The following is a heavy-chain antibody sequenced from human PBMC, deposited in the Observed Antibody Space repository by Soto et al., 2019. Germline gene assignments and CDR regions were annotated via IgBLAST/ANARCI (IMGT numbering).Heavy chain of an antibody. V-gene: IGHV3-23*04. CDR3: AKDRYSSSWYGWFDP. D-gene: IGHD6-13*01. Sequence: VQLVESGGGLVKPGGSLRLSCAASGFTFSDYYMSWIRQAPGKGLEWVSAISGSGGSTYYADSVKGRFTISRDNSKNTLYLQMNSLRAEDTAVYYCAKDRYSSSWYGWFDPWGQGTLVTVSS. CDR2: ISGSGGST. J-gene: IGHJ5*02. CDR1: GFTFSDYY.